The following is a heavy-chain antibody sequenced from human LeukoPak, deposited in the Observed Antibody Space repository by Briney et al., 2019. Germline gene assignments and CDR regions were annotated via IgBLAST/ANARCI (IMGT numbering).Heavy chain of an antibody. J-gene: IGHJ6*03. CDR2: IYYSGST. CDR1: GGSVRDYY. Sequence: ETLSLTCTISGGSVRDYYWGWIRQPPGKGLEWIGTIYYSGSTYYNPSLTSLITISVDTSKNQFSLKLSSVTAADTAVYYCARHKDYYYSYMDVWGKGTTVTISS. CDR3: ARHKDYYYSYMDV. V-gene: IGHV4-39*01.